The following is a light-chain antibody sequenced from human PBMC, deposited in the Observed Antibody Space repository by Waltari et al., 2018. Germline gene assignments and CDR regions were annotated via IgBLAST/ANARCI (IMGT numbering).Light chain of an antibody. CDR1: TSDVAGYKY. J-gene: IGLJ3*02. V-gene: IGLV2-11*02. Sequence: SALTQPRAVSGSPGQAVTIPCTGTTSDVAGYKYVSWYQHPPGKAPKLMIFDVTQRPSGVPDRFSGSKSANTASLTISGLQAEDEADYYCCSFAGTYTWVFGGGTKVTVL. CDR3: CSFAGTYTWV. CDR2: DVT.